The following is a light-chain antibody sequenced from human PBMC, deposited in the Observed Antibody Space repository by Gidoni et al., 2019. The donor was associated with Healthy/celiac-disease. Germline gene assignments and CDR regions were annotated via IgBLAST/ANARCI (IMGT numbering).Light chain of an antibody. CDR3: NSRDSSAKGVV. J-gene: IGLJ2*01. Sequence: SSELTQDPAVSVALGQTVRITCQGYSLRSYYASWYQQKPGQAPVLVIYGKNNRPSGIPDRFSGSSSGNTASLTITGAQAEDEADYYCNSRDSSAKGVVFGGGTKLTVL. V-gene: IGLV3-19*01. CDR2: GKN. CDR1: SLRSYY.